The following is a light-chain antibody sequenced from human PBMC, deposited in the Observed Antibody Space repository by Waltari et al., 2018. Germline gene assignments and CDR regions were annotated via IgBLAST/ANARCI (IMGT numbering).Light chain of an antibody. V-gene: IGKV1-12*01. J-gene: IGKJ1*01. Sequence: DIQMTQSPSSVSASVGDRVSITCRASQDVRPSLAWYQQKPGKAPRLLIYHASSLQSGVPSRFSGSGSGTDFTLTISSLQPEDFATYSCQQSNSFHPTFGHGTKVEI. CDR2: HAS. CDR3: QQSNSFHPT. CDR1: QDVRPS.